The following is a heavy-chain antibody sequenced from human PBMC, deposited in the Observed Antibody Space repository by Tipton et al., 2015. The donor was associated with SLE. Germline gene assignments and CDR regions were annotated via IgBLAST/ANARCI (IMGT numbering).Heavy chain of an antibody. CDR1: GGSISSGAYS. V-gene: IGHV4-61*09. CDR2: IYTSEAT. J-gene: IGHJ4*02. CDR3: ASEPEGDY. Sequence: LSCSVSGGSISSGAYSWSWIRQPAGKGLEWIGHIYTSEATNYNPSLKSRVTISADPSKNQFSLRLSSVTVADTAVYYCASEPEGDYWGQGTLVTVSS.